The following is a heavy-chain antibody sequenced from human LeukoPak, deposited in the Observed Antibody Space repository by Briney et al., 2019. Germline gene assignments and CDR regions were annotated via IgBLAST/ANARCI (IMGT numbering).Heavy chain of an antibody. D-gene: IGHD6-13*01. Sequence: GWPLLLSCAAYGVTFSSYAMQWIRQTPAKGLVWVAVISYDGSNKYYADSVKGRFTISRDNSKNTLYLQMNSLRAEDTAVYYCARDEFGYSSTWYLDYWGQGTLVTVSS. CDR2: ISYDGSNK. V-gene: IGHV3-30*04. CDR3: ARDEFGYSSTWYLDY. J-gene: IGHJ4*02. CDR1: GVTFSSYA.